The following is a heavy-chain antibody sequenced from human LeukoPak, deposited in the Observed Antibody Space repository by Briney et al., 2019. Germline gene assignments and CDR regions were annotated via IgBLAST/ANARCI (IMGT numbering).Heavy chain of an antibody. CDR1: GGTFSSYA. Sequence: SVKVSCKASGGTFSSYAISWVRQAPGQGLEWMGGIIPIFGTANYARKFQGRVTITADESTSTAYMELSSLRSEDTAVYYCARDPLRGSPLGYGMDVWGQGTTVTVSS. J-gene: IGHJ6*02. D-gene: IGHD4-23*01. V-gene: IGHV1-69*13. CDR3: ARDPLRGSPLGYGMDV. CDR2: IIPIFGTA.